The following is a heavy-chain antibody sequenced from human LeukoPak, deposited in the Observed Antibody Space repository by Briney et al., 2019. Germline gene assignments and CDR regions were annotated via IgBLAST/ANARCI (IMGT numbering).Heavy chain of an antibody. CDR3: ARQEAYYGSGSYYFDY. Sequence: SETLSLTCTVSGGSISSSSYYWGWIRQPPGKGLEWIGSIYYSGSTYYNPSLKSRVTISVDTSKNQFSLKLSSVTAAGTAVYYCARQEAYYGSGSYYFDYWGQGTLVTVSS. CDR2: IYYSGST. V-gene: IGHV4-39*01. D-gene: IGHD3-10*01. J-gene: IGHJ4*02. CDR1: GGSISSSSYY.